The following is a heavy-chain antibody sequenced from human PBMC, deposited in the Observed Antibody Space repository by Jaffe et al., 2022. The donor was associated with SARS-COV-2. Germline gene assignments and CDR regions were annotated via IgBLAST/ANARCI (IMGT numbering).Heavy chain of an antibody. CDR1: GFTFSTYN. CDR2: VSSSGSTI. Sequence: EVQLVESGGGLVQPGGSLRLSCAASGFTFSTYNMNWVRQAPGKGLEWVSYVSSSGSTIYYADSVKGRFTISRDNAKNSLYLQMDSLRDEDTAVYYCAGSIAYFFDYWGRGALVTVSS. CDR3: AGSIAYFFDY. J-gene: IGHJ4*02. V-gene: IGHV3-48*02. D-gene: IGHD6-6*01.